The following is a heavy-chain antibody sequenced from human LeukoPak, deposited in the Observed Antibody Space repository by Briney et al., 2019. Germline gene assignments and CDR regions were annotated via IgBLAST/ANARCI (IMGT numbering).Heavy chain of an antibody. CDR3: ANTGESGYSSHLGAFDI. Sequence: GGSLRLSCAASGFTFSSYGMHWVRQAPGKGLEWVAFIRYDGSNKYYADSVKGRFTISRDNSKNTLYLQMNSLRAEDTAVYYCANTGESGYSSHLGAFDIWGQGTMVTVSS. V-gene: IGHV3-30*02. J-gene: IGHJ3*02. D-gene: IGHD6-13*01. CDR1: GFTFSSYG. CDR2: IRYDGSNK.